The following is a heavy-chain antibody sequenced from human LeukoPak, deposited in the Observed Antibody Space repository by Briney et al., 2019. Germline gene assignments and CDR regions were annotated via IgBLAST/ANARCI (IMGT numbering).Heavy chain of an antibody. Sequence: ASVKVSCKASGYTFTSYYMHWVRQAPGQGLEWMGIINPSGGSTSYAQKFQGRVTMTRDTSTSTVYMELSSLRSEDTAVYYCARVLITMVRGVDYNWFDPWGQGTLVIVSS. D-gene: IGHD3-10*01. CDR3: ARVLITMVRGVDYNWFDP. CDR1: GYTFTSYY. V-gene: IGHV1-46*01. CDR2: INPSGGST. J-gene: IGHJ5*02.